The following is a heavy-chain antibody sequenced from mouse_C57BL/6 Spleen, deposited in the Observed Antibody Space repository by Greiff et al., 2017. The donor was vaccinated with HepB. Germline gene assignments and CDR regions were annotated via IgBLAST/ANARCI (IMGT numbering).Heavy chain of an antibody. J-gene: IGHJ3*01. Sequence: VQLKESGAELAKPGASVKLSCKASGYTFTSYWMHWVKQRPGQGLEWIGYINPSSGYTKYNQKFKDKATLTADKSSSTAYMQLSSLTYEDSAVYYCARALITTVVARAYWGQGTLVTVSA. CDR2: INPSSGYT. CDR3: ARALITTVVARAY. CDR1: GYTFTSYW. D-gene: IGHD1-1*01. V-gene: IGHV1-7*01.